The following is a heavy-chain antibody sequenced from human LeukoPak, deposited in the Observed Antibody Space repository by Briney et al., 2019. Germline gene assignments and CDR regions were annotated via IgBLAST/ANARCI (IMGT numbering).Heavy chain of an antibody. CDR1: GFTFSSYR. CDR3: AKDDYYDSSGYYSFDY. V-gene: IGHV3-30*02. J-gene: IGHJ4*02. CDR2: IRYDGSSK. D-gene: IGHD3-22*01. Sequence: GGSLRLSCAASGFTFSSYRMNWVRQAPGKGLEWVAFIRYDGSSKYYADSVKGRFTISRDNSKNTLYLQMNSLRAEDTAVYYCAKDDYYDSSGYYSFDYWGQGTLVTVSS.